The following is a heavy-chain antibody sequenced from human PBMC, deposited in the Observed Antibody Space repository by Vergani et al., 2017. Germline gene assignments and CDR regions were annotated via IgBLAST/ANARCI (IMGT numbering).Heavy chain of an antibody. Sequence: VQLLESGGGLVQPGGSLRLSCAASGFTFSSYAMHWVRQAPGKGLEWVAVISYDGSNKYYADSVKGRFTSSRDNSKNTLYLQMNSLRAEDTAVYYCAKDLPYSSGWLGDFDYWGQGTLVTVSS. CDR1: GFTFSSYA. J-gene: IGHJ4*02. CDR3: AKDLPYSSGWLGDFDY. CDR2: ISYDGSNK. D-gene: IGHD6-19*01. V-gene: IGHV3-30*01.